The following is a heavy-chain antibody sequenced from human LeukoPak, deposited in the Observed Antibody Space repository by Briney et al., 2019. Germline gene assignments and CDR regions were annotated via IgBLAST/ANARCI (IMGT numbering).Heavy chain of an antibody. CDR3: AKVLRFLEWLPYYYYGMDV. CDR1: GFTFSSYD. V-gene: IGHV3-13*04. J-gene: IGHJ6*02. CDR2: IGTAGDT. D-gene: IGHD3-3*01. Sequence: GGSLRLSCAASGFTFSSYDMHWVRQATGKGLEWVSAIGTAGDTYYPDSVKGRFTISRDNSKNTLYLQMNSLRAEDTAVYYCAKVLRFLEWLPYYYYGMDVWGQGTTVTVSS.